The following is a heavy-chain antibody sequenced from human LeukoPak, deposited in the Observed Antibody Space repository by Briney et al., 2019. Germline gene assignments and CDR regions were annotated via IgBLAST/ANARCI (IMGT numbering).Heavy chain of an antibody. CDR3: AKGMYSSGGNDAFDI. Sequence: PGGSLRLSCAASGFTFSSYGMHWVRQAPGKGLEWVAVISYDGSNKYYADSVKGRFTISRDNSKNTLYLQMNSLRAEDTAVYYCAKGMYSSGGNDAFDIWGQGTVVTVSS. V-gene: IGHV3-30*18. CDR1: GFTFSSYG. D-gene: IGHD6-19*01. CDR2: ISYDGSNK. J-gene: IGHJ3*02.